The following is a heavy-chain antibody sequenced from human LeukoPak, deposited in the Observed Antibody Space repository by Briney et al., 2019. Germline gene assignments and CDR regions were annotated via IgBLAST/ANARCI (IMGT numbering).Heavy chain of an antibody. CDR2: ISYDGSNK. Sequence: QTGGSLRLSFAASGFTFSSYAMHWVRQAPGKGLEWVAVISYDGSNKYYADSVKGRFTISRDNSKNTLYLQLNSLRAEDTAVYYFARGYGSGSYPFDYWGQGTLVTVSS. D-gene: IGHD3-10*01. CDR1: GFTFSSYA. J-gene: IGHJ4*02. CDR3: ARGYGSGSYPFDY. V-gene: IGHV3-30-3*01.